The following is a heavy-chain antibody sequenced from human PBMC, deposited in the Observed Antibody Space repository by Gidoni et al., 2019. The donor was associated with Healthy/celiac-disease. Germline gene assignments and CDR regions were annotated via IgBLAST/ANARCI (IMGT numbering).Heavy chain of an antibody. Sequence: QVQLQESGPGLVKPSQTLSLTCTVSGGSISSGGYYWSWIRQHPGKGLEWIGYIYYSGSTYYNPSLKSRVTISVDTSKNQFSLKLSSVTAADTAVYYCARYAQTPNDIVVVPAAIFSYYYYGMDVWGQGTTVTVSS. D-gene: IGHD2-2*01. CDR2: IYYSGST. V-gene: IGHV4-31*03. CDR1: GGSISSGGYY. J-gene: IGHJ6*02. CDR3: ARYAQTPNDIVVVPAAIFSYYYYGMDV.